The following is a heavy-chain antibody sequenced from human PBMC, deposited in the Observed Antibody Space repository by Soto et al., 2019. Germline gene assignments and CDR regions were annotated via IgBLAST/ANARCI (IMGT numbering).Heavy chain of an antibody. J-gene: IGHJ6*02. CDR1: GGSIKSDYY. CDR3: ARGRPNYFYYGLDV. Sequence: SETLSLTCTVSGGSIKSDYYWAWVRQPPGGGLEWIGYKYYSGATDSDPSLEARVSFSVDTSKNQFFLNLTSVTVADTAVYYCARGRPNYFYYGLDVWGPGIPVTVSS. CDR2: KYYSGAT. V-gene: IGHV4-30-4*01.